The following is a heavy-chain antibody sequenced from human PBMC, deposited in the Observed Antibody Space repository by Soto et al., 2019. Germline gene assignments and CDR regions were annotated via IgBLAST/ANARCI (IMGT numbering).Heavy chain of an antibody. CDR1: GGSVSSGNYY. CDR3: ARDPGYDSSGYFVDY. V-gene: IGHV4-61*01. Sequence: SETLSLTCTVSGGSVSSGNYYWSWIRQPPGKGLEWIGYLYYSGRLNYNPSLRSRVTISPDTSKNQFSLRLSSVTAADTAVYYCARDPGYDSSGYFVDYWGQGILVTVSS. J-gene: IGHJ4*02. CDR2: LYYSGRL. D-gene: IGHD3-22*01.